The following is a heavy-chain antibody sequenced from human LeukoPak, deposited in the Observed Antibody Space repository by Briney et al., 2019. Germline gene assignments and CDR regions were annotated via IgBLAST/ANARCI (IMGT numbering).Heavy chain of an antibody. D-gene: IGHD6-13*01. CDR1: GYTFTDYA. Sequence: ASVKVSCKASGYTFTDYAIHWVRQAPGQRLEWMGWINAGNGDTTSSQEFQDRVTITRDTSASTAYMELTSLRSEDMAVYYCARDISSWNYMDVWGKGTTVTVSS. CDR2: INAGNGDT. J-gene: IGHJ6*03. CDR3: ARDISSWNYMDV. V-gene: IGHV1-3*03.